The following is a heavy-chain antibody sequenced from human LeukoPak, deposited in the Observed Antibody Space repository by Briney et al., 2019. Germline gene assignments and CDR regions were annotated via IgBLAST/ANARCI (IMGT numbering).Heavy chain of an antibody. CDR2: INSDGSST. J-gene: IGHJ6*02. D-gene: IGHD3-22*01. Sequence: GGSLRLSCAASGFTFSSYWMHWVRQAPGKGLVWVSRINSDGSSTSYADSVKGRFTISRDNAKNTLYLQMNSLRAEDTAVDYCAREGYYDCSGIRYYYGMDVWGQGTTVTVSS. CDR3: AREGYYDCSGIRYYYGMDV. CDR1: GFTFSSYW. V-gene: IGHV3-74*01.